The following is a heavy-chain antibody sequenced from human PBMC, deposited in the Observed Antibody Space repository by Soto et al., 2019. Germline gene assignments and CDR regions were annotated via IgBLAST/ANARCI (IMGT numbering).Heavy chain of an antibody. V-gene: IGHV3-11*03. D-gene: IGHD6-13*01. Sequence: QVQMLESGGDLVKPGGSLRLSCAASGFTVSTYYMAWIRQAPGKGLEWISYINGDSRYTNYADSVKGRFTISRDNAKNSLFLQMNSLRAEDTAVYFCATGQQVRMADIWGQGTMVAVSS. CDR1: GFTVSTYY. J-gene: IGHJ3*02. CDR3: ATGQQVRMADI. CDR2: INGDSRYT.